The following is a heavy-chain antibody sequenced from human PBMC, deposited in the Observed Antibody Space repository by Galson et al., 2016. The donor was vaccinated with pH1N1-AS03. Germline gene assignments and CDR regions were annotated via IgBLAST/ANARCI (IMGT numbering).Heavy chain of an antibody. CDR2: IYHTGNS. V-gene: IGHV4-38-2*02. CDR1: GYSISSGSC. Sequence: ETLSLTCAVSGYSISSGSCWGWIRQPPGKGLEWIGNIYHTGNSYYNPSLRNRVTISVDKSENQFSLKLSSVTAADTAVYYCARDPLRGDYGGTLFDYWGQGTLVTVSS. CDR3: ARDPLRGDYGGTLFDY. D-gene: IGHD4-17*01. J-gene: IGHJ4*02.